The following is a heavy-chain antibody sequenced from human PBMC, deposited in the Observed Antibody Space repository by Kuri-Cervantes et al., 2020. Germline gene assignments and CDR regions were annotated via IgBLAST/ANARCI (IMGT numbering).Heavy chain of an antibody. Sequence: ASVKVSCKASGYTFTGYYMHWVRQAPGQGLEWMGWMNPNSGNTGYAQKFQGRVTMTRNTSISTAYMELSSLRSEDTAVYYCARTETTSRVGMTTVTTNDYWGQGTLVTVSS. V-gene: IGHV1-8*02. CDR2: MNPNSGNT. CDR1: GYTFTGYY. D-gene: IGHD4-11*01. J-gene: IGHJ4*02. CDR3: ARTETTSRVGMTTVTTNDY.